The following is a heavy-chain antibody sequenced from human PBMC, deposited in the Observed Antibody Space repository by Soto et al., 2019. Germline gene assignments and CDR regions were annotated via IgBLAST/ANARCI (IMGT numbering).Heavy chain of an antibody. J-gene: IGHJ4*02. V-gene: IGHV3-30*18. CDR1: GFTFSLFG. D-gene: IGHD4-17*01. CDR2: ISYEGRNK. CDR3: AKGRDSTLLRWQYFDN. Sequence: QVQLVESGGDVVQPGRSLRLSCAVSGFTFSLFGMHWVRQAPGKGLEWVAFISYEGRNKYYVDSGKGRFTISRDNSKNTLSLQMDSLRPEDTAVYYCAKGRDSTLLRWQYFDNWGQGTQVTVSS.